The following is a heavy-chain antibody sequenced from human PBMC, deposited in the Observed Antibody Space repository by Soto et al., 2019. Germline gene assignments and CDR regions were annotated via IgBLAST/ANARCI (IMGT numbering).Heavy chain of an antibody. Sequence: SETLSLTCAVYGGSFSGYYWSWIRQPPGKGLEWIGEINHSGSTNYNPSLKSRVTISVDTSKNQFSLKLSSVTAADTAVYYCARGSSYWSGGSCYGFDGDYWGQGTLVTVSS. V-gene: IGHV4-34*01. J-gene: IGHJ4*02. D-gene: IGHD2-15*01. CDR3: ARGSSYWSGGSCYGFDGDY. CDR1: GGSFSGYY. CDR2: INHSGST.